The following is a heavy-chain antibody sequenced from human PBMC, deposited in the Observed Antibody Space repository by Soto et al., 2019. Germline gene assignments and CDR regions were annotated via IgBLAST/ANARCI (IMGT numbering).Heavy chain of an antibody. Sequence: QVQLQQWGAGLLKPSETLSLTCAVYGGPFNGYYWTWVRQTPKKGLEWIGEAIHSCTTNYKPSLKSRVSISLDTSKKQFSLKLRSVTAADTAGYFCARKRVATFFYAMDVWGQGTTVTVSS. V-gene: IGHV4-34*12. CDR3: ARKRVATFFYAMDV. J-gene: IGHJ6*02. CDR2: AIHSCTT. CDR1: GGPFNGYY. D-gene: IGHD2-21*02.